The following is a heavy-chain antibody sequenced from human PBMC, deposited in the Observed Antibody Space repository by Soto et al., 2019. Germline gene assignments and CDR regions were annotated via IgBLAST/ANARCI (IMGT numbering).Heavy chain of an antibody. CDR1: GGSFSTYT. D-gene: IGHD1-26*01. CDR3: ARGGTREHAFVI. CDR2: IIPILGAA. V-gene: IGHV1-69*08. Sequence: QVQLVQSGAEVKKPGSSVTVSCKASGGSFSTYTFSWVRQAPGQGLEWMGRIIPILGAAYSAQRFQGRVTSTADKSTTTAYMELTSLRSEDTALYFCARGGTREHAFVIWGQGTMVPVSS. J-gene: IGHJ3*02.